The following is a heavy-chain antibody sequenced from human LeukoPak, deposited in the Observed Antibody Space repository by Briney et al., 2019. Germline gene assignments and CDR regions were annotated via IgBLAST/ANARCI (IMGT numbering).Heavy chain of an antibody. D-gene: IGHD6-19*01. CDR2: INPSGGST. Sequence: ASVKVSCKASGYTFTSYYTHWVRQAPGQGLEWMGIINPSGGSTSYAQKFQGRVTMTRDMSTSTVYMELSSLRSEDTAVYYCARDPSIQWLDGWFDPWGQGTLVTVSS. V-gene: IGHV1-46*01. CDR1: GYTFTSYY. J-gene: IGHJ5*02. CDR3: ARDPSIQWLDGWFDP.